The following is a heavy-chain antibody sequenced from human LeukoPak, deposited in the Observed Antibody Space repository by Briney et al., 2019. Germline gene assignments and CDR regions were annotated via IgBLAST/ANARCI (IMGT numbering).Heavy chain of an antibody. D-gene: IGHD6-6*01. CDR3: ASPRVGSSSWSSFDY. V-gene: IGHV4-39*01. J-gene: IGHJ4*02. CDR2: IYYSGNT. CDR1: GGSISTSSYH. Sequence: PSETLSLTCTVSGGSISTSSYHWGWIRQAPGKGLEWIVTIYYSGNTYYNPSLKSRLTMSVDTSKNHFSLRLSSVTAADTAVYYCASPRVGSSSWSSFDYWGQGTLVTVSS.